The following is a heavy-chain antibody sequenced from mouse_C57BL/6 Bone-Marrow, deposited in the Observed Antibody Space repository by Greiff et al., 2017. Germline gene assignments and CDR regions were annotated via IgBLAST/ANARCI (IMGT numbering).Heavy chain of an antibody. CDR2: IYPGSGNT. CDR3: AREGYGSS. V-gene: IGHV1-76*01. CDR1: GYTFTDYY. Sequence: VQLVESGAELVRPGASVKLSCKASGYTFTDYYINWVKQRPGQGLEWIARIYPGSGNTYYNEKFKGKATLTAEKSSSTAYMQLSSLTSEDSAVYFCAREGYGSSWGQGTTLTVSS. D-gene: IGHD1-1*01. J-gene: IGHJ2*01.